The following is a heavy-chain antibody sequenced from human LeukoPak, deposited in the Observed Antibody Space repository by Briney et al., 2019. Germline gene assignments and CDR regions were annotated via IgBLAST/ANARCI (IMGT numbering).Heavy chain of an antibody. CDR2: INHSGST. Sequence: KPSETLSLTCAVYGGSFSGYYWSWIRQPPGKGLEWIGEINHSGSTNYNPSLKSRVTISVDTSKNQFSLKLSSVTAADTAVYYCARDRGRLRSPIDYWGQGTLVTVSS. D-gene: IGHD4-17*01. V-gene: IGHV4-34*01. J-gene: IGHJ4*02. CDR1: GGSFSGYY. CDR3: ARDRGRLRSPIDY.